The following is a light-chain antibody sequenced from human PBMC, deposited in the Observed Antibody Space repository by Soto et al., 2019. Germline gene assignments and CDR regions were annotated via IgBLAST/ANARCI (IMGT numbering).Light chain of an antibody. Sequence: QSALTQPASVSASPGQSVTISCTGTFNDVGGYNSVSWYQHHPGKAPKLLIYEVIKRPSGIPDRFSGSKSDNTASLTVSGLQGEDEADYYCSSYAGSKNFVVFGGGTKLTVL. CDR1: FNDVGGYNS. V-gene: IGLV2-8*01. J-gene: IGLJ2*01. CDR3: SSYAGSKNFVV. CDR2: EVI.